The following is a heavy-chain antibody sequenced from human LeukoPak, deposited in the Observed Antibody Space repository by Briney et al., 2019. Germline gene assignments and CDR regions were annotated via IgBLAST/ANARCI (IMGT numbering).Heavy chain of an antibody. CDR2: IRYDGSNK. CDR1: GFTFSSYG. J-gene: IGHJ4*02. CDR3: AKGRGKIVGATEGVDY. D-gene: IGHD1-26*01. V-gene: IGHV3-30*02. Sequence: GGSLRLSCAASGFTFSSYGMHWVRQAPGKGLEWVAFIRYDGSNKYYADSVKGRFTIYRDNSKNTLYLQMNSLRAEDTAVYYCAKGRGKIVGATEGVDYWGQGTLVTVSS.